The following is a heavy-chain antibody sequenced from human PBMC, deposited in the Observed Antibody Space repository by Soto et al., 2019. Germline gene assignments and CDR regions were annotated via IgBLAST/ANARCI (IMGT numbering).Heavy chain of an antibody. D-gene: IGHD2-2*01. Sequence: GASVKVSCKASGYTFTSYYMHWVRQAPGQGLEWMGIINPSGGSTSYAQKFQGRVTMTRDTSTSTVYMELSSLRSEDTAVYYCARDSGYCSSTSCFVYGMDVWGQGTTVTVSS. CDR3: ARDSGYCSSTSCFVYGMDV. J-gene: IGHJ6*02. CDR2: INPSGGST. V-gene: IGHV1-46*03. CDR1: GYTFTSYY.